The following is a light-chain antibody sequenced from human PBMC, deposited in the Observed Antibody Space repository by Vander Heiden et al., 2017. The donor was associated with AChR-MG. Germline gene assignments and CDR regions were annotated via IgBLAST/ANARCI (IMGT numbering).Light chain of an antibody. CDR1: RSNIGGNT. Sequence: HSVLTQAPSASGTPGQSVTISASRSRSNIGGNTGNWYQHPPGTAPKLLIYNNDQWPSGVPDRFSGSKSGTSDSLAISGLQSEDEADYYCATWDDRLNGWVFGGGTRLSVL. CDR2: NND. J-gene: IGLJ3*02. V-gene: IGLV1-44*01. CDR3: ATWDDRLNGWV.